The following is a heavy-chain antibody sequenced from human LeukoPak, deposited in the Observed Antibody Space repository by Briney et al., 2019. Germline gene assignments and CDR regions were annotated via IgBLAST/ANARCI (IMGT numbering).Heavy chain of an antibody. CDR2: VSYDGSNK. J-gene: IGHJ4*02. Sequence: GGSLRLSCAASGLTFSSYGMHWVRQAPGKGLEWVAVVSYDGSNKYYADSVKGRFTISRDNSKNTLYLQMNSLRPEDTAVYYCASRGPDRSGWYYFDYWGQGTLVTVSS. D-gene: IGHD6-19*01. V-gene: IGHV3-30*03. CDR1: GLTFSSYG. CDR3: ASRGPDRSGWYYFDY.